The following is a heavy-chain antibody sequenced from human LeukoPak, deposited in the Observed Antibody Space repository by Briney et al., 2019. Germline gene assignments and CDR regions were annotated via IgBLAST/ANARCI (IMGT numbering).Heavy chain of an antibody. CDR1: GFTFSSYA. Sequence: SGGSLRLSCAASGFTFSSYAMSWVRQAPGKGLEWVSAISGSDGRTYYADSVKGRFTISRDNSKNTLYLQMNSLRAEDTAVYYCAKTIRSVGANGRGFDYWGQGTLVTVSS. V-gene: IGHV3-23*01. CDR2: ISGSDGRT. CDR3: AKTIRSVGANGRGFDY. J-gene: IGHJ4*02. D-gene: IGHD1-26*01.